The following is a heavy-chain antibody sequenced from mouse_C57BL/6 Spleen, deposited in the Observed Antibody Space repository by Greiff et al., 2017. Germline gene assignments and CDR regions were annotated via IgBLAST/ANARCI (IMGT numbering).Heavy chain of an antibody. CDR2: ISSGSSTI. D-gene: IGHD2-5*01. CDR3: ARRDSNGAMDY. J-gene: IGHJ4*01. CDR1: GFTFSDYG. Sequence: EVHLVESGGGLVKPGGSLKLSCAASGFTFSDYGMHWVRQAPEKGLEWVAYISSGSSTIYYADTVKGRFNISRDNAKNTLFLQMTSLRAEDTAMYYCARRDSNGAMDYWGQGTSVTVSS. V-gene: IGHV5-17*01.